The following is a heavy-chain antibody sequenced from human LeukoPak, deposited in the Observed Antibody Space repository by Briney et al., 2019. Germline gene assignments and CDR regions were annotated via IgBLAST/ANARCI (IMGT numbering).Heavy chain of an antibody. Sequence: SETLSLTCSVSGGSISSYYWSWIRQPAGKGLEWIGRIYTSGSTNYNPSLKSRVTMSVDTSKNQFSLKLTPVTAADTAVYYCAREGGSGWYIDYWGQGTLVTVSS. CDR2: IYTSGST. J-gene: IGHJ4*02. CDR3: AREGGSGWYIDY. CDR1: GGSISSYY. D-gene: IGHD6-19*01. V-gene: IGHV4-4*07.